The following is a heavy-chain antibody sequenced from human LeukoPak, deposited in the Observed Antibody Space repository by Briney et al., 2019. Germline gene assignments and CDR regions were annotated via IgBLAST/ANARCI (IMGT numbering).Heavy chain of an antibody. CDR3: ARSPPSLYYYDSSGYYFL. CDR2: IRSKANSYAT. V-gene: IGHV3-73*01. Sequence: PGGSLRLSCAASGFTFSGSAMHWVRQASGKGLEWVGRIRSKANSYATAYAASVKGRFTISRDDSKNTAYLQMNSLRAEDTAVYYCARSPPSLYYYDSSGYYFLWGQGTLVTVSS. D-gene: IGHD3-22*01. J-gene: IGHJ4*02. CDR1: GFTFSGSA.